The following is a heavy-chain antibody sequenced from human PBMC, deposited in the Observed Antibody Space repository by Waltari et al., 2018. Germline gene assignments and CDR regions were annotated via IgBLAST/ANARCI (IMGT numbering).Heavy chain of an antibody. CDR3: ARLDSSGRDY. D-gene: IGHD4-4*01. J-gene: IGHJ4*02. CDR1: GGTFSSYT. V-gene: IGHV1-69*12. Sequence: VQLVQSGAEVKKPGSSVKVSCKAYGGTFSSYTISWVRQAPGQGLEWMGGIIPIVGIPNYAQKFQDRVTISANESTTTAYMELSSLRSEDTALYYCARLDSSGRDYWGQGTLLTVSS. CDR2: IIPIVGIP.